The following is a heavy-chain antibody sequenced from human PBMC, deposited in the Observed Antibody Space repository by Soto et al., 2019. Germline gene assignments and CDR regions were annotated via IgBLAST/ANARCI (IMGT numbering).Heavy chain of an antibody. V-gene: IGHV1-46*01. J-gene: IGHJ6*02. CDR2: INPRDGST. CDR1: GNTFTRNK. CDR3: ARDLNHDFWTDPYRFCGRDG. Sequence: GASVKVSCKVSGNTFTRNKIHWVRQAPGQGLEWMGMINPRDGSTTYAQTFRGRLIVTRDTSTTMVYMELSSLIFDDTAVYFCARDLNHDFWTDPYRFCGRDGWGQGTTGTVSS. D-gene: IGHD3-3*01.